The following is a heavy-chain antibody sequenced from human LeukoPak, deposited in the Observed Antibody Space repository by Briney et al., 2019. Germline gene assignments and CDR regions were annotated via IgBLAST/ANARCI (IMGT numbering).Heavy chain of an antibody. CDR1: GGSTSNYF. Sequence: SETLSLTCTVSGGSTSNYFCTWSRQSAGKGLEWIGRIHTSGSTNYNPSLKSRVSMSVDTSKNQFSLKLSSVTAADTAVYYCARDPEGHGYYFDYWGQGALVTVSS. J-gene: IGHJ4*02. CDR2: IHTSGST. D-gene: IGHD3-3*01. CDR3: ARDPEGHGYYFDY. V-gene: IGHV4-4*07.